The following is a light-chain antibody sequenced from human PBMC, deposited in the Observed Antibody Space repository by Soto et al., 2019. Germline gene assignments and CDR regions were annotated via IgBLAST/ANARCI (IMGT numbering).Light chain of an antibody. CDR2: AAS. Sequence: DVQMTQSPSSVSASVGDRVTITCRASQDIHTWLAWYQHKPGKAPSLLIYAASTLHSGVPSRFSGRGSGRDFTLTINNLQPEDSATYYCQHATTFPITFGQGTRLEI. J-gene: IGKJ5*01. V-gene: IGKV1-12*01. CDR1: QDIHTW. CDR3: QHATTFPIT.